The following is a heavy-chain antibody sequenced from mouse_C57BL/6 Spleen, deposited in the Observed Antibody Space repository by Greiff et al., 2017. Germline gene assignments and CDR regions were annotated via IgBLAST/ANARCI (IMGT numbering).Heavy chain of an antibody. CDR1: GYTFTSYW. Sequence: QVQLQQSGAELAKPGASVKMSCKASGYTFTSYWMHWVKQRPGQGLEWIGYLNPSSGYTKYNQKFKDKATLPADKSSSTAYMQLSSLTYEDSAVYYCARITTVVATIDYGGQGTTLTVSS. CDR3: ARITTVVATIDY. D-gene: IGHD1-1*01. CDR2: LNPSSGYT. J-gene: IGHJ2*01. V-gene: IGHV1-7*01.